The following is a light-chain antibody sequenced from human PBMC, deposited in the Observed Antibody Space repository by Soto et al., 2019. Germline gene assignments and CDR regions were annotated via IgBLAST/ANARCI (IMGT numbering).Light chain of an antibody. CDR3: QQYNGYPHT. CDR1: QSISTW. Sequence: DIQMTQSPSTLSASVGDRVTITCRASQSISTWLAWYQQKPGKAPKLLIYKASSLRNGVPSRFSGSGSGTEFTLTIYCLQHDDFASYYCQQYNGYPHTFGQGTKLEIK. CDR2: KAS. V-gene: IGKV1-5*03. J-gene: IGKJ2*01.